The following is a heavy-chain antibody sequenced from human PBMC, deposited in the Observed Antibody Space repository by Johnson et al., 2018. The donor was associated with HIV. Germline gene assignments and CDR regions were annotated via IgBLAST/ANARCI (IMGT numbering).Heavy chain of an antibody. J-gene: IGHJ3*02. CDR3: ARARPYSSSWPDAFDI. CDR1: GFTFSSYD. D-gene: IGHD6-13*01. Sequence: VQLVESGGGLVQPGGSLRLSCAASGFTFSSYDMHWVRQATGKGLEWVSAIGTAGDTYYPGSVKGRFTISRENAKNSLYLQMNSLRAGDTAVYYCARARPYSSSWPDAFDIWGQGTMVTVSS. V-gene: IGHV3-13*01. CDR2: IGTAGDT.